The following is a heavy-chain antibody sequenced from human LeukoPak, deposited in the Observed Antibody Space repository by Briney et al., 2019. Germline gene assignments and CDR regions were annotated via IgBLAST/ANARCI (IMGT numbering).Heavy chain of an antibody. CDR3: ARDPNGDYIGAFDM. CDR1: GFTFSAYA. V-gene: IGHV3-23*01. J-gene: IGHJ3*02. Sequence: GGSLRLSCTASGFTFSAYAMMWVRQAPGKGPEWVSAIRGGGGSAFYADSVKGRSTISRDNSKYTLFLQMNSLRAEDTAVYYCARDPNGDYIGAFDMWGPGTMVTVSS. D-gene: IGHD4-17*01. CDR2: IRGGGGSA.